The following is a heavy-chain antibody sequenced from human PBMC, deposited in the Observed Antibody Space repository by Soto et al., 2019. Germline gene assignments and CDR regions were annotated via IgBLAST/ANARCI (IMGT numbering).Heavy chain of an antibody. J-gene: IGHJ5*02. CDR1: GGSISSGGYY. CDR2: IYYSGST. D-gene: IGHD5-18*01. Sequence: SETMSLTCTVSGGSISSGGYYWTWIRQHPGKGLEWIGYIYYSGSTYYSPSLKSRVIISVDTSKNQFSLNLSSVTAADTAVYFCALEKDRSMGNWFFPCGQGSLVNGS. CDR3: ALEKDRSMGNWFFP. V-gene: IGHV4-31*03.